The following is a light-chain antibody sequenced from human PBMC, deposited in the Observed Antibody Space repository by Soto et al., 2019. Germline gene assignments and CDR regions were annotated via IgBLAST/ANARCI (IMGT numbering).Light chain of an antibody. CDR2: EVT. V-gene: IGLV2-23*02. J-gene: IGLJ2*01. CDR1: SSDVGRSNL. CDR3: SSYAGAVAYVA. Sequence: QSALTQPASVSGSPGQSITITCSGTSSDVGRSNLVSWYQQHPGKAPKLMIYEVTKRPSGVSDRFSASKSDNTDSLTISGLQAEDEADYYCSSYAGAVAYVAFGGGTKLTVL.